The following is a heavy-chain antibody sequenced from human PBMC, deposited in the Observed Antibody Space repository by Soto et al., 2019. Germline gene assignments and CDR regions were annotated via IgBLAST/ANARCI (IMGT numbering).Heavy chain of an antibody. Sequence: PSETLSLTCTVSGDSISSASYFWGWIRQPPGKGLDWSGSVYFVGNSYYNPSLKSRVSISVDASKNQFSLRLSSMTAADTGVYYCVGFYGDYVNGVKRRYCDFWGQGTLVTVS. D-gene: IGHD4-17*01. V-gene: IGHV4-39*01. CDR2: VYFVGNS. CDR3: VGFYGDYVNGVKRRYCDF. CDR1: GDSISSASYF. J-gene: IGHJ4*02.